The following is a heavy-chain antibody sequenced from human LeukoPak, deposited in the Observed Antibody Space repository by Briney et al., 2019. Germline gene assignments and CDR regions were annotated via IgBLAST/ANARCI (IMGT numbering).Heavy chain of an antibody. CDR2: VSTSGST. D-gene: IGHD3-22*01. V-gene: IGHV4-4*09. Sequence: SETLSLTCAVSAASISNYYWSWIRQAPGKGLEWIGYVSTSGSTNYNPSLKSRVSISLDTSKNRFSLNLNFVTAADTAVYYCASPRSGYRYTFDYWGQGALVTVSS. J-gene: IGHJ4*02. CDR1: AASISNYY. CDR3: ASPRSGYRYTFDY.